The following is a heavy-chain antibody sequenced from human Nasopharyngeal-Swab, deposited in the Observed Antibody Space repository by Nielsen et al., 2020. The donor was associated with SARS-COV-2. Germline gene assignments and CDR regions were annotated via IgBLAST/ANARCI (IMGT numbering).Heavy chain of an antibody. Sequence: ASVKVSCKASGYTFTSYAMHWVRQAPGQRLEWMGWINAGNGNTKYSQKFQGRVTITRDTSASTAYMELSSLRSEDTAVYYCARILTIFGVVASYYFDYWGQGTLVTVSS. J-gene: IGHJ4*02. CDR2: INAGNGNT. D-gene: IGHD3-3*01. CDR3: ARILTIFGVVASYYFDY. V-gene: IGHV1-3*01. CDR1: GYTFTSYA.